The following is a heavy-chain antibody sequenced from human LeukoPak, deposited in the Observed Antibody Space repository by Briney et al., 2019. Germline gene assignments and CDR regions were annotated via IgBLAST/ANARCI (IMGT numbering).Heavy chain of an antibody. CDR3: ARERDEVGYCSSTSCYRAPWFDP. Sequence: PGGSLRLSCAASGFTFSSFGMHWVRQAPGKGLEWVTVISYDGSNSYYANSVKGRFTVSRDNSKNTLSLQMSSLRPEDTAVYYCARERDEVGYCSSTSCYRAPWFDPWGQGTLVTVSS. V-gene: IGHV3-30*03. CDR1: GFTFSSFG. CDR2: ISYDGSNS. J-gene: IGHJ5*02. D-gene: IGHD2-2*02.